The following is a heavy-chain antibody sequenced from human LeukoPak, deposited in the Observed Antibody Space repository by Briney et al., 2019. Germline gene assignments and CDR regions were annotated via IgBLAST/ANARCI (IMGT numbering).Heavy chain of an antibody. CDR2: INPSGGFT. V-gene: IGHV1-46*01. D-gene: IGHD6-13*01. Sequence: ASVKVSCKASGYSFSTHWTHWVRQAPGQGLEWMGIINPSGGFTSYAQKLQGRVTVTRDMSTSTVYMELSNLRSEDTAVYYCARERIAAAGATYYYYYMDVWGKGTTVTISS. J-gene: IGHJ6*03. CDR3: ARERIAAAGATYYYYYMDV. CDR1: GYSFSTHW.